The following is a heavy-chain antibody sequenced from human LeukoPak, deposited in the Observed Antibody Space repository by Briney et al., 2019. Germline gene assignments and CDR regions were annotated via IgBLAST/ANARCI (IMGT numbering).Heavy chain of an antibody. Sequence: GGSLRLSCAASGFTFSSYSMNWVRQAPGKGLEWVAIIKQDGSDKYHVDSVKGRFTISRDNAKNSLYLQMNSLRAEDTAVYYCAREGLDFWSGSLDYWGQGTLVTVSS. D-gene: IGHD3-3*01. V-gene: IGHV3-7*01. CDR1: GFTFSSYS. CDR3: AREGLDFWSGSLDY. CDR2: IKQDGSDK. J-gene: IGHJ4*02.